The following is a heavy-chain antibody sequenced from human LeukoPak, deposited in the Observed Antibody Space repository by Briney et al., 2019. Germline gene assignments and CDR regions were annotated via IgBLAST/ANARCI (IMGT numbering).Heavy chain of an antibody. D-gene: IGHD2-21*02. J-gene: IGHJ6*02. V-gene: IGHV3-48*01. CDR2: IISDSSTI. Sequence: GGSLRLSCAASGFTFSSYNMNWVRQAPGKGLEWVSYIISDSSTIYYADSVKGRFTISRDNGKNSLYLQMNSLRAEDTAVYFCAKDFHCGGDCYSPYYGMDVWGQGTTVTVSS. CDR1: GFTFSSYN. CDR3: AKDFHCGGDCYSPYYGMDV.